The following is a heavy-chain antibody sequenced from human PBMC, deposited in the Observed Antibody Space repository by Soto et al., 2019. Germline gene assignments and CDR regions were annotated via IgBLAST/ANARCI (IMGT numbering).Heavy chain of an antibody. CDR3: ARASRLSSYYYYYMDV. J-gene: IGHJ6*03. V-gene: IGHV4-31*03. CDR2: IYYSGST. Sequence: NPSETLSLTCTVSGGSISSGGYYWSWIRQHPGKGLEWIGYIYYSGSTYYNPSLKSRVTISVDTSKNQFSLKLSSVTAADTALYYCARASRLSSYYYYYMDVWGKGTTVTVSS. CDR1: GGSISSGGYY. D-gene: IGHD2-2*01.